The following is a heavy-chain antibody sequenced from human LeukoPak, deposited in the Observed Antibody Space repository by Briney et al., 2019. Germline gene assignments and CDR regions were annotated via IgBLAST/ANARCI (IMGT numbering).Heavy chain of an antibody. CDR3: ATSRRGDYSDYAYY. J-gene: IGHJ4*02. V-gene: IGHV3-7*01. Sequence: PGGSLRLSCAASGFTFSSYAMSWVRQVPGKGLEWVANIKQDGSQKYYVDSVRGRFTISRDNAKNSLYLQMNSLRAEDTAVYYCATSRRGDYSDYAYYWGQGTLVTVSS. CDR1: GFTFSSYA. D-gene: IGHD5-12*01. CDR2: IKQDGSQK.